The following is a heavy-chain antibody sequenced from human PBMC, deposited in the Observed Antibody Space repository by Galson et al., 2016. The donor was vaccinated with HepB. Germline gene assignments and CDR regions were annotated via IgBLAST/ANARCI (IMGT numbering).Heavy chain of an antibody. CDR3: ARVNRWGGLVDALWY. Sequence: SVKVSCKASGYTFTSYALHWVRQAPGQSLEWMGWISAGNGNTKYSHSFQGRVTITRDTSATIAYMELSSLRSEDTAVYYCARVNRWGGLVDALWYWGQGTLVTVSS. D-gene: IGHD2-8*01. CDR1: GYTFTSYA. J-gene: IGHJ4*02. CDR2: ISAGNGNT. V-gene: IGHV1-3*01.